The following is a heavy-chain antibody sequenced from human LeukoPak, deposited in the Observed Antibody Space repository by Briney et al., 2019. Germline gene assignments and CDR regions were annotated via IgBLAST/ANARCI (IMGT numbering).Heavy chain of an antibody. V-gene: IGHV3-53*05. J-gene: IGHJ4*02. CDR2: IYSGGST. CDR1: GFTVSSNY. D-gene: IGHD2-2*01. CDR3: AKLFAGDCSSTSCYSIDY. Sequence: PGGSLRLSCAASGFTVSSNYMSWVRQAPGKGLEWVSVIYSGGSTYYADSVKGRFTISRDNSKNTLYLQMNSLRAEDTAVYYCAKLFAGDCSSTSCYSIDYWGQGTLVTVSS.